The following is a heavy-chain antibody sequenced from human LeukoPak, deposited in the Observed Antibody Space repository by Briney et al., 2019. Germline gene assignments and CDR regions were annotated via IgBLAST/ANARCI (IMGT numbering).Heavy chain of an antibody. D-gene: IGHD3-10*01. V-gene: IGHV5-51*01. CDR1: GYSFTNYW. J-gene: IGHJ6*02. CDR3: ARLYGSGSYSQGDYYGMDV. CDR2: IYPHDSDT. Sequence: GESLKISFKGSGYSFTNYWIGWVRQKPGKGLEWVGIIYPHDSDTTYSPSFQGQVTISADKSISTAYLQWSSLRASDTAMYYCARLYGSGSYSQGDYYGMDVWGQGTTVTVSS.